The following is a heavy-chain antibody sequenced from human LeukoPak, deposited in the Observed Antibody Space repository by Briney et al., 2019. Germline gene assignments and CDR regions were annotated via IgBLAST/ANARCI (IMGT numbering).Heavy chain of an antibody. D-gene: IGHD2-2*01. Sequence: GGSLRLSCAASGFTFSSYEMNWVRQAPGKGLEWVSYISSSGSTIYYADSVKGRFTISRDNAKNSLYLQMNSLRAEDTAVYFCARRYCSSTSCLFDYWGQGTLVTVSS. V-gene: IGHV3-48*03. J-gene: IGHJ4*02. CDR3: ARRYCSSTSCLFDY. CDR2: ISSSGSTI. CDR1: GFTFSSYE.